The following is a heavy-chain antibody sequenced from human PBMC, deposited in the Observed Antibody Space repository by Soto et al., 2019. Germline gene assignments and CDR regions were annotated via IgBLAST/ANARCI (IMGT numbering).Heavy chain of an antibody. CDR2: ISYDGSNK. Sequence: QVQLVESGGGVVQPGRSLRLSCGASGFTFSNYGMQWVRQAPGKGLEWVALISYDGSNKYYADSVKGRFTLSRDNSKNTLYLQMNSLRTEDTAVYYCFGGHYFGDYWGQGTLVTVPS. CDR3: FGGHYFGDY. D-gene: IGHD3-22*01. CDR1: GFTFSNYG. V-gene: IGHV3-30*03. J-gene: IGHJ4*02.